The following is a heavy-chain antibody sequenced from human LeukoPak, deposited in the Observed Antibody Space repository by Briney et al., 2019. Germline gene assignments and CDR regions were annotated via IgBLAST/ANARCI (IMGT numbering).Heavy chain of an antibody. Sequence: GGSLRLSCAASGFTFSSHWMSWVRQAPGKGLEWVANIKRDGSEKYYVDSMKGRFTISRDNAKNSLYLQMNSLRAEDTAVYYCAREGALATVVTLSLDYWGQGTLVTVSS. V-gene: IGHV3-7*01. CDR2: IKRDGSEK. CDR1: GFTFSSHW. D-gene: IGHD4-23*01. CDR3: AREGALATVVTLSLDY. J-gene: IGHJ4*02.